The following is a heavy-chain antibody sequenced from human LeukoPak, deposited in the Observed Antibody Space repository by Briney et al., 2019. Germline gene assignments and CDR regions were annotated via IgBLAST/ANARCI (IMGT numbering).Heavy chain of an antibody. J-gene: IGHJ4*02. CDR3: AREGPAQYDFWSAPPPFDY. D-gene: IGHD3-3*01. CDR1: GGTFSSYA. Sequence: ASVKVSCKASGGTFSSYAISWVRQAPGQGLEWMGGIIPIFGTANYAQKFQGRVTITTDESTSTAYMELSSLRSEDTAVYYCAREGPAQYDFWSAPPPFDYWGQGTLVTVSS. CDR2: IIPIFGTA. V-gene: IGHV1-69*05.